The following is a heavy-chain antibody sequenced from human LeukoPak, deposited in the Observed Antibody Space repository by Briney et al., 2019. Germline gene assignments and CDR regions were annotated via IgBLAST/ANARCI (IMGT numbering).Heavy chain of an antibody. CDR1: GGSISSYY. V-gene: IGHV4-59*01. Sequence: SETLSLTCTVSGGSISSYYWSWIRQPPGKGLEWIGYIYYSGSTNYNPSLKSRVTISVDTSKNQFSLKLSSVTAADTAVYYCARGYDSRGYPDAFDIWGQGTMVTVSS. CDR2: IYYSGST. J-gene: IGHJ3*02. D-gene: IGHD3-22*01. CDR3: ARGYDSRGYPDAFDI.